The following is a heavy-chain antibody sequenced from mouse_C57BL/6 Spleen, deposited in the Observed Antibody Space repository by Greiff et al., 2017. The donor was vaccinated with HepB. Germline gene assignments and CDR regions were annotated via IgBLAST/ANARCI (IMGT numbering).Heavy chain of an antibody. Sequence: EVQGVESGGGLVQPGESLKLSCESNEYEFPSHDMSWVRKTPEKRLELVAAINSDGGSTYYPDTMERRFIISRDNTKKTLYLQMSSLRSEDTALYYCARDYYGSSSYYAMDYWGQGTSVTVSS. V-gene: IGHV5-2*01. CDR1: EYEFPSHD. D-gene: IGHD1-1*01. CDR2: INSDGGST. J-gene: IGHJ4*01. CDR3: ARDYYGSSSYYAMDY.